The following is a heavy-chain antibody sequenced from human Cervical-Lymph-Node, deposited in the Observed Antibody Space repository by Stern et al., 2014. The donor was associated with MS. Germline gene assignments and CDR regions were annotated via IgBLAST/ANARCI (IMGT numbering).Heavy chain of an antibody. CDR3: ATSSLGDTAMVALDY. J-gene: IGHJ4*02. CDR2: VFYSGST. Sequence: QVQLQESGPGLVKPSETLSLTCTVSGGSISSYYWNWIRQPPGKGLEWIGYVFYSGSTNYNPSLKSRVTISLDTSKKQFSLKLSSVTAADTAVYYCATSSLGDTAMVALDYWGQGTPVTVSS. CDR1: GGSISSYY. D-gene: IGHD5-18*01. V-gene: IGHV4-59*01.